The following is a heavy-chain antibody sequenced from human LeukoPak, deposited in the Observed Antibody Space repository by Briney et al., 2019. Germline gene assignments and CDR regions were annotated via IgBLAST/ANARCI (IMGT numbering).Heavy chain of an antibody. Sequence: PSQTLSLTCAVSGGSISSGGYSWSWIRQPPGKGLEWIGYIYHSGSTYYNPSLKSRVTISVDRSKNQFSLKLSSVTAADTAVYYCARELWFGARYYFDYWGQGTLVTVSS. V-gene: IGHV4-30-2*01. CDR2: IYHSGST. J-gene: IGHJ4*02. CDR1: GGSISSGGYS. D-gene: IGHD3-10*01. CDR3: ARELWFGARYYFDY.